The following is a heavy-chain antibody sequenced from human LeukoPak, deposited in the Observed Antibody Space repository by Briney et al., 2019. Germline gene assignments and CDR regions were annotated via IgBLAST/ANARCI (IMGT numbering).Heavy chain of an antibody. Sequence: GGSLRLSCAASGFTFSSYAMSWVRQAPGKGLEWVSAISGSGSDTYYADSVKGRFTISRDNSKNTLYLQMNSLRAEDTAVYYCAREGAGSGWYDDAFDIWGQGTMVTVSS. CDR2: ISGSGSDT. CDR3: AREGAGSGWYDDAFDI. CDR1: GFTFSSYA. D-gene: IGHD6-19*01. J-gene: IGHJ3*02. V-gene: IGHV3-23*01.